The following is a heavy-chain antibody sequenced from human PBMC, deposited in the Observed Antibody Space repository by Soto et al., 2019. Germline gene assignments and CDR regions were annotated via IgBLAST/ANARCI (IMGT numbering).Heavy chain of an antibody. D-gene: IGHD6-13*01. CDR2: ISPRGDTK. V-gene: IGHV3-11*01. CDR1: GFSFSDYD. Sequence: QVQLVESGGCLVKPGGSLRLSCAVSGFSFSDYDMSWIRQAPGKGLEWISYISPRGDTKYYAESVKGRFTISRDNAKDSLHQEMSSRRGEDTAVYYCAKPVSLYSSSYIGYWAQSTLVTVSS. J-gene: IGHJ4*02. CDR3: AKPVSLYSSSYIGY.